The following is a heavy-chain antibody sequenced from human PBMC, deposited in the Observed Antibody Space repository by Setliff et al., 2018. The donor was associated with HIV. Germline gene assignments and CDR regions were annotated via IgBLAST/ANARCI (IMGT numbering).Heavy chain of an antibody. D-gene: IGHD4-4*01. CDR2: ISAYNGNT. Sequence: ASVKVSCKASGYTFTIYDITWVRQAPGQGLEWMGWISAYNGNTNYAQKLQGRVTMTTDTSMSTAYMELRSLRSDDTAVYYCAREGYSVDAFDIWGQGTMVTVSS. CDR1: GYTFTIYD. J-gene: IGHJ3*02. V-gene: IGHV1-18*01. CDR3: AREGYSVDAFDI.